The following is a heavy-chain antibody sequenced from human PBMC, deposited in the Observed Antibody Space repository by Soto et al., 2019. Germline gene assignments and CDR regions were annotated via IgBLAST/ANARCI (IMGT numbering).Heavy chain of an antibody. CDR1: GFTFSSYG. CDR2: IWYDGSNK. D-gene: IGHD6-19*01. J-gene: IGHJ4*02. CDR3: GRDEAVSRYSSGWYNY. Sequence: GGSLRLSCAASGFTFSSYGMHWVRQAPGKGLEWVAVIWYDGSNKYYADSVKGRFTISRDNSKNTLYLQMNSLRAEDTAVYYCGRDEAVSRYSSGWYNYWGQGTLVTVSS. V-gene: IGHV3-33*01.